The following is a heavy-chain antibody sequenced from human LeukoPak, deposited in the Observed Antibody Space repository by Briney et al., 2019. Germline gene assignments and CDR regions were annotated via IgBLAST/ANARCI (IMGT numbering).Heavy chain of an antibody. CDR1: GFTFSRFS. D-gene: IGHD1-26*01. CDR3: ARDRHGGSCLDY. V-gene: IGHV3-48*02. Sequence: GGSLRLSCAASGFTFSRFSMNWVRQAPWKGLEWVSYISTSSGTIYYADSVEGRFTISRDNAKNSLYLQMNSLRDEDTAVYYCARDRHGGSCLDYWGQGSLVTVSS. J-gene: IGHJ4*02. CDR2: ISTSSGTI.